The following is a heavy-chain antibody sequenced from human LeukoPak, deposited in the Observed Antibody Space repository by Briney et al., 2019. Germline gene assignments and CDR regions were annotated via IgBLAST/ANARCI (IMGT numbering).Heavy chain of an antibody. J-gene: IGHJ4*02. CDR3: ARSNTPGIAVAGTGFDY. D-gene: IGHD6-19*01. CDR1: GGSFSGYY. Sequence: SGTLSLTCAVYGGSFSGYYWSWIRQPQGKGLEWIGEINHSGSTNYNPSLKSRVTISVDTSKNQFPLKLSSVTAADTAVYYCARSNTPGIAVAGTGFDYWGQGTLVTVSS. V-gene: IGHV4-34*01. CDR2: INHSGST.